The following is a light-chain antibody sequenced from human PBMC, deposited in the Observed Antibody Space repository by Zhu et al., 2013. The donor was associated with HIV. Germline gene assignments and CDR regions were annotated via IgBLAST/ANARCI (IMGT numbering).Light chain of an antibody. CDR2: WAS. CDR1: QSVLYSPNNHNY. J-gene: IGKJ5*01. Sequence: DTVMTQSPDSLAVSLGERATINCKSSQSVLYSPNNHNYLAWYQRKLGQPPKLLISWASTRESGVPDRFSGSGSGTDFTLTISSLQAEDVAVYYCQQYNNWPLSITFGQGTRLEIK. V-gene: IGKV4-1*01. CDR3: QQYNNWPLSIT.